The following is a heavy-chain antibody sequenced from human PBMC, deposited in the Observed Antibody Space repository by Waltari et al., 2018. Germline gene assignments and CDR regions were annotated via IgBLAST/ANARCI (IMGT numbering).Heavy chain of an antibody. V-gene: IGHV1-24*01. Sequence: QLQLQESGPGLVKPSETLSLTCTVSGGSISSSSYYWGWIRQPPGKGLEWMGGFDPEDGETIYAQKFQGRVTMTEDTSTDTAYMELSSLRSEDTAVYYCATPQNPAAGTSAFDIWGQGTMVTVSS. CDR3: ATPQNPAAGTSAFDI. CDR2: FDPEDGET. J-gene: IGHJ3*02. D-gene: IGHD6-13*01. CDR1: GGSISSSSYY.